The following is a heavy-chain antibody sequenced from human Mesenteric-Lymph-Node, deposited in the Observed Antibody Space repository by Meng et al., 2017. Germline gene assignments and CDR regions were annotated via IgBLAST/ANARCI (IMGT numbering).Heavy chain of an antibody. CDR1: GFTFSSYA. CDR2: MTASGSSR. Sequence: GESLKISCAASGFTFSSYAMSWVRQAPGKGLEWVSYMTASGSSRYYADSVKGRFTISRDNAKNSLYLQMNSLGVEDTAVYYCAREFLGGSSEFDFWGQGTLVTVSS. J-gene: IGHJ4*02. V-gene: IGHV3-48*03. D-gene: IGHD1-26*01. CDR3: AREFLGGSSEFDF.